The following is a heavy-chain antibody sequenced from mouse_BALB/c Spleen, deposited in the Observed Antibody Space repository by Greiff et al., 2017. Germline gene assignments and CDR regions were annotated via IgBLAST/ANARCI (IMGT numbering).Heavy chain of an antibody. CDR2: IWGGGST. CDR1: GFSLSSYS. Sequence: QVQLMESGPGLVAPSQCLSITCTVSGFSLSSYSVPWVRQPPGKGLEWLGMIWGGGSTDYNSALKSRLSISKDNSKSQVFIKMNSLQTDDTAMYDSASIYYEFDFYAMDYWGQGTTVTVSS. V-gene: IGHV2-6-4*01. CDR3: ASIYYEFDFYAMDY. J-gene: IGHJ4*01. D-gene: IGHD2-4*01.